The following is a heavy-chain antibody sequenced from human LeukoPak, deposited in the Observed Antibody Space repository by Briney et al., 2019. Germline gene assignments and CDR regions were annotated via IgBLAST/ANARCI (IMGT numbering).Heavy chain of an antibody. J-gene: IGHJ4*02. D-gene: IGHD3-3*01. CDR3: ARDHDFWSGYFDY. V-gene: IGHV4-61*01. Sequence: SETLSLTCAVSGYSISSGYYWGWIRQPPGKGLEWIGYIYYSGSTNYNPSLKSRVTISVDTSKKQFSLKLSSVTAADTAVYYCARDHDFWSGYFDYWGQGTLVTVSS. CDR1: GYSISSGYY. CDR2: IYYSGST.